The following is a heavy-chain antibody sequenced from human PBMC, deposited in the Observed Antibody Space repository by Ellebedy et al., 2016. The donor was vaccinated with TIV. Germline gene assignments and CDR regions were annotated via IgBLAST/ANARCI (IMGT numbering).Heavy chain of an antibody. Sequence: MPSETLSLTCTASGGSISRYYWSWIRQPPGKGLEWFGYISYSGSTTYNPSLKTRVPISVDTSKNQFSLNLSSVTAADTAVYYCAKHWKGMDVWGQGTTVTVSS. CDR1: GGSISRYY. CDR3: AKHWKGMDV. D-gene: IGHD1-1*01. J-gene: IGHJ6*02. V-gene: IGHV4-59*08. CDR2: ISYSGST.